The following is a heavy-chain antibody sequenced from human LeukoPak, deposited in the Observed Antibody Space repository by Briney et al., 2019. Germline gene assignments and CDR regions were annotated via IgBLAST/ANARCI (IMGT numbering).Heavy chain of an antibody. J-gene: IGHJ4*02. Sequence: SETLSLTCAVYGGSFSGYYWSWIRQPPGKGLEWIGEINHSGSTNYNPSLKSRVTISVDTSKNQFSLKLSSVTAADTAVYYCASTVPAAMPFDYWGQGTLVTVSS. CDR2: INHSGST. CDR1: GGSFSGYY. CDR3: ASTVPAAMPFDY. D-gene: IGHD2-2*01. V-gene: IGHV4-34*01.